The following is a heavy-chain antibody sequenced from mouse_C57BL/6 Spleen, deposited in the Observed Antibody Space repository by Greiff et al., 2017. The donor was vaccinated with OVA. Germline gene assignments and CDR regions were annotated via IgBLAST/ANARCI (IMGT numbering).Heavy chain of an antibody. V-gene: IGHV1-64*01. D-gene: IGHD2-4*01. CDR3: ARDYDRDYYFDY. CDR1: GYTFTSYW. CDR2: IQPNSGST. J-gene: IGHJ2*01. Sequence: VQLQQPGAELVKPGASVKLSCKASGYTFTSYWMHWVKQRPGQGLEWIGMIQPNSGSTNYNEKFKSKATLTVDKSSSTAYIQLSSLTSEDSAVYYCARDYDRDYYFDYWGQGTTLTVSS.